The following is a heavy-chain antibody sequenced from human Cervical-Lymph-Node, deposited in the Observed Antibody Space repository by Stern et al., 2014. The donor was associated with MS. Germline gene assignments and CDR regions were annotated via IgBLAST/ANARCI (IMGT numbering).Heavy chain of an antibody. CDR3: ARSPPYYEFWNDYYYFDY. CDR1: GFSLSTSGMR. V-gene: IGHV2-70*04. Sequence: QITLKESGPALVKPTQTLTLTCTFSGFSLSTSGMRVSWIRQPPGKALEWLARIGWDDDKFYSTSLKPRLTISKDTSKNQVVLTMTNMDSVDTATYYCARSPPYYEFWNDYYYFDYWGQGTLVAVSS. J-gene: IGHJ4*02. D-gene: IGHD3-3*01. CDR2: IGWDDDK.